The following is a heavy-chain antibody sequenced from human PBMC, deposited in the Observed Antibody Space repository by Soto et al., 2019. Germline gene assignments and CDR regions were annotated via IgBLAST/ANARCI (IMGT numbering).Heavy chain of an antibody. CDR3: ASKPYCGDECYYDS. J-gene: IGHJ4*02. CDR1: GFTFTIFA. CDR2: ISSSGTTI. Sequence: PGGSLRLSCAASGFTFTIFAMSWIRQAPGKGLEWVSYISSSGTTIYYADSVKGRFTISRDNAKNSLYLQMNGLRAEDTAMYYCASKPYCGDECYYDSWGQGTLVTVSS. D-gene: IGHD2-21*01. V-gene: IGHV3-11*01.